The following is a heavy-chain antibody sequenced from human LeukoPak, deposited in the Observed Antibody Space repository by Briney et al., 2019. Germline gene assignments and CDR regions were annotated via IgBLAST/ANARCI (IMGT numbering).Heavy chain of an antibody. CDR3: ARGLAVAGTLPFDP. V-gene: IGHV1-69*13. Sequence: SVKVSCKASGGTFSSYAISWVRQAPGQGLEWMGGIIPVFGTANYAQKFQGRVTITADESTSTAYMELSSLRSEDTAVYYCARGLAVAGTLPFDPWGQGTLVTVSS. CDR1: GGTFSSYA. D-gene: IGHD6-19*01. CDR2: IIPVFGTA. J-gene: IGHJ5*02.